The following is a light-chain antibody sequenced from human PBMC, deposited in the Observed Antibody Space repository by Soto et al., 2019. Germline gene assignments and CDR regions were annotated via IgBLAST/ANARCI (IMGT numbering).Light chain of an antibody. CDR1: TSDVGGYNS. CDR3: SSYTTNGPLNV. Sequence: QSVLTQPASVSGSPGQSITISCTGTTSDVGGYNSVSWYQQHPGKAPTLIIYEVSDRPSGISNRFSGSKSGNTASLTISGLQAEDEADYYCSSYTTNGPLNVFGSGTKVTVL. CDR2: EVS. J-gene: IGLJ1*01. V-gene: IGLV2-14*01.